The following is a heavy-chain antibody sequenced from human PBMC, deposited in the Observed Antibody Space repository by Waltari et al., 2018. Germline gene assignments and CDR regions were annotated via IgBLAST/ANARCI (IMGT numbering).Heavy chain of an antibody. V-gene: IGHV4-34*01. J-gene: IGHJ4*02. CDR1: GGSFSGYY. Sequence: QVQLQQWGAGLLKPSETLSLTCAVYGGSFSGYYWSWIRQPPGKGLEWIGEINQIGSTNYNPSLKSRVTIPVETSKNHVSLKLCSVTAADTVVYYCARGPYDYVWGSYRYHLTGGFDYWGQGTLVTVSS. CDR2: INQIGST. CDR3: ARGPYDYVWGSYRYHLTGGFDY. D-gene: IGHD3-16*02.